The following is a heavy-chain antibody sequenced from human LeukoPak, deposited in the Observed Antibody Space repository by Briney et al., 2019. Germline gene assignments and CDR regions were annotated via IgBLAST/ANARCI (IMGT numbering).Heavy chain of an antibody. CDR3: AKDLLTYYDFWSGSHDAFDI. V-gene: IGHV3-48*03. CDR2: ISSSGSTI. CDR1: GFTFSSYE. J-gene: IGHJ3*02. Sequence: GGSLRLSCAASGFTFSSYEMNWVRQAPGKGLEWVSYISSSGSTIYYADSVKGRFTISRDNAKNSLYLQMNSLRTEDTALYYCAKDLLTYYDFWSGSHDAFDIWGQGTMVTVSS. D-gene: IGHD3-3*01.